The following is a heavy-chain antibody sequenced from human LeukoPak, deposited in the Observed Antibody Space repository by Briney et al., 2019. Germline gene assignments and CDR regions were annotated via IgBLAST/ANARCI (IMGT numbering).Heavy chain of an antibody. D-gene: IGHD5-18*01. V-gene: IGHV1-2*02. J-gene: IGHJ4*02. CDR3: ARGEYVDTAMEL. Sequence: ASVKVSCKASGYTFTGYYMHWVRQAPGQGLEWMGWINPNSGGTNYAQKFQGRVTMTRDTSISTAYMELSRLRFDDTAAYYCARGEYVDTAMELWGQGTLVTVSS. CDR2: INPNSGGT. CDR1: GYTFTGYY.